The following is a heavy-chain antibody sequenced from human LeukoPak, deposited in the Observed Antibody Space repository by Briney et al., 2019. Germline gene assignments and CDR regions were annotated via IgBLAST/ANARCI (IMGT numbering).Heavy chain of an antibody. CDR1: GFSFSDYA. J-gene: IGHJ4*02. Sequence: GVSLRLSCAASGFSFSDYAMNWLRQAPGKGLEWVSSISGGGSYISYADSAKGRFTCSRDNAKDSLFLQMRSLRDEDTAVYYCARGPALYCTSSSCLDGVDWGQGTLVSVSS. CDR2: ISGGGSYI. V-gene: IGHV3-21*01. CDR3: ARGPALYCTSSSCLDGVD. D-gene: IGHD2-2*01.